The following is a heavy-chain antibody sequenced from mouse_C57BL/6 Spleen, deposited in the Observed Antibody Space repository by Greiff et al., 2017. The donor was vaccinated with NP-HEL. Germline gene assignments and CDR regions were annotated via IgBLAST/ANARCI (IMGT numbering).Heavy chain of an antibody. CDR1: GYTFTSYW. Sequence: QVQLQQPGAELVRPGSSVKLSCKASGYTFTSYWMDWVKQRPGQGLEWIGNIYPSDSETHYNQKFKDKATLTVDKSSSTAYMQLSSLTSEDSAVYYCARGVGYSWYFDVWGTGTTVTVSS. CDR2: IYPSDSET. CDR3: ARGVGYSWYFDV. V-gene: IGHV1-61*01. J-gene: IGHJ1*03. D-gene: IGHD2-3*01.